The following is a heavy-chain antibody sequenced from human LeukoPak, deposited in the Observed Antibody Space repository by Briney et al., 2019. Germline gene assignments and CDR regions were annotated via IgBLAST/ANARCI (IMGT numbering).Heavy chain of an antibody. D-gene: IGHD6-19*01. Sequence: SETLSLTCTVSGGSISSYYWSWIRQPAGKGLEWIGRIYTSGSTNYNPSLKSRVTISVDTSKNQFSLKVNSVTAAGTAVYYCARRAPYSSGWLFDYWGQGTLVTVSS. CDR1: GGSISSYY. CDR2: IYTSGST. V-gene: IGHV4-4*07. J-gene: IGHJ4*02. CDR3: ARRAPYSSGWLFDY.